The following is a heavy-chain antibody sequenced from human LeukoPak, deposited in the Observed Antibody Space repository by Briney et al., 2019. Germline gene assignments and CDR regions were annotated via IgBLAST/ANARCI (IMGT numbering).Heavy chain of an antibody. J-gene: IGHJ6*02. Sequence: GGSLRLSCAASGFTFSSYAMSWVRQAPGKGLEWVSAISGSGGSTYYADSVKGRFTISRDNSKNTLYLQMNSLRAEDTAVYYCAKGGAPGYYYGTDVWGQGTTVTVSS. CDR2: ISGSGGST. V-gene: IGHV3-23*01. CDR1: GFTFSSYA. D-gene: IGHD1-26*01. CDR3: AKGGAPGYYYGTDV.